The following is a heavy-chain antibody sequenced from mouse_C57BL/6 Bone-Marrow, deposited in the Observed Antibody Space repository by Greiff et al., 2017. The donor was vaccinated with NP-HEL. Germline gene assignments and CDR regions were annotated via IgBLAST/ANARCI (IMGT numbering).Heavy chain of an antibody. D-gene: IGHD2-1*01. CDR2: ISYDGSN. CDR1: GYSITSGYY. J-gene: IGHJ4*01. V-gene: IGHV3-6*01. Sequence: EVQLQESGPGLVKPSQSLSLTCSVTGYSITSGYYWNWIRQFPGNKLEWMGYISYDGSNNYNPSLKNRISITRDTSKNQFFLKLNSVTTEDTATYYCARGRPYGNYVWDYWGQGTSVTVSS. CDR3: ARGRPYGNYVWDY.